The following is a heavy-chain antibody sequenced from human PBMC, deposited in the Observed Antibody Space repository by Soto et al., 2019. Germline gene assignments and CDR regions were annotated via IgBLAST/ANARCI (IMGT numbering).Heavy chain of an antibody. V-gene: IGHV3-30*18. CDR1: GFTFSSYG. CDR3: AKAPCSGGSCYHDY. Sequence: QVQLVESGGGVVQPGRSLRLSCAASGFTFSSYGMHWVRQAPGKGLEWVAVISYDGSNKYYADSVKGRFTISRDNSKNTLYLQMNSLRAEDTAVYYCAKAPCSGGSCYHDYWGQATLVTVSS. CDR2: ISYDGSNK. D-gene: IGHD2-15*01. J-gene: IGHJ4*02.